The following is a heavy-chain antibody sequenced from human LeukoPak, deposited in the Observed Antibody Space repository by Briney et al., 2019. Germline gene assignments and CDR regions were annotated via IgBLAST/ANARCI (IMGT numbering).Heavy chain of an antibody. J-gene: IGHJ5*02. V-gene: IGHV4-34*01. CDR1: GGSFSHYF. CDR3: ARVVGIAVVPGATEDNYFDP. CDR2: INESGDT. D-gene: IGHD2-2*01. Sequence: SDTLSLTCGVYGGSFSHYFWTWIRQSPAKGLEWVGEINESGDTDYNPSLKRRANISIDTSRSQFSLTLSSVTAADTAMYYCARVVGIAVVPGATEDNYFDPWGQGTQVTVSS.